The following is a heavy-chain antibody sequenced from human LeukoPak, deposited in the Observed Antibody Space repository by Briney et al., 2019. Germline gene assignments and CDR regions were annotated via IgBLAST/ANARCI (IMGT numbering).Heavy chain of an antibody. Sequence: GGSLRLSCAASGFTFTNYAMSWVRQAPGKGLEWVSVISGSGAFTYYAASVKGRFTLSRDNSKNTLYLQMNSLRAEDTAVYYCAKYRMYHFDYWGQGTLVTVSS. CDR1: GFTFTNYA. CDR2: ISGSGAFT. V-gene: IGHV3-23*01. J-gene: IGHJ4*02. CDR3: AKYRMYHFDY. D-gene: IGHD1-14*01.